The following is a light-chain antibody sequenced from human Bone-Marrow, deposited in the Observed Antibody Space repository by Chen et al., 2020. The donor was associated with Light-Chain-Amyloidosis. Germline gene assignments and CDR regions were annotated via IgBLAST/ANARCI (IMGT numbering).Light chain of an antibody. J-gene: IGLJ3*02. CDR2: EVS. V-gene: IGLV2-23*02. Sequence: QSALTQTASVSGSPGQTITISCTGNSSDVGSYNLVSWYQQHPGKAHKLMIYEVSKRPSGVSNRFSGSMSGNTASLTISGLQAEDESDYYCCSYAGSSTGVFGGGTKLTVL. CDR1: SSDVGSYNL. CDR3: CSYAGSSTGV.